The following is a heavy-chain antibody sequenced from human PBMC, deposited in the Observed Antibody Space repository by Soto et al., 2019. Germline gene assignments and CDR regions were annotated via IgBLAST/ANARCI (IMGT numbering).Heavy chain of an antibody. CDR1: GFSLSTSGVG. J-gene: IGHJ1*01. D-gene: IGHD6-19*01. Sequence: QITLKESGPTLVKPTQTLTLTCTFSGFSLSTSGVGVGWIRQPPGKALEWLALIYWNDDKRYSPSLKSRLTITKDTSKNQVVLTMTNMDPVDTATYYCAHRRDLGFGYSSGWVTGIEYFQHWGQGTLVTVSS. CDR2: IYWNDDK. V-gene: IGHV2-5*01. CDR3: AHRRDLGFGYSSGWVTGIEYFQH.